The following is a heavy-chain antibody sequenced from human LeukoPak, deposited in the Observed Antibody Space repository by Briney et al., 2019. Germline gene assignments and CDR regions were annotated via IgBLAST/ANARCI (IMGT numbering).Heavy chain of an antibody. D-gene: IGHD3-10*01. CDR3: TTGGSMVRGVIRYY. J-gene: IGHJ4*02. Sequence: PGGSLRLSCAASGFTFSNAWMSWVRQAPGKGLEWVGRIESKTDGGTTDYAAPVKGRFTISRDDSKNTLYLQMNSLKTEDTAVYYCTTGGSMVRGVIRYYWGQGTLVTVSS. V-gene: IGHV3-15*04. CDR2: IESKTDGGTT. CDR1: GFTFSNAW.